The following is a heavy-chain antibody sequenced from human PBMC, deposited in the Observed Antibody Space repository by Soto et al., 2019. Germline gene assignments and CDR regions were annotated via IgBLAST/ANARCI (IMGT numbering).Heavy chain of an antibody. J-gene: IGHJ2*01. CDR2: ISYEGSTT. CDR3: ARGYYDLLTGFSYWYFDL. Sequence: QVQLVESGGGVVQPGRSLRLSCAASGFTFSTYAMHWVRQAPSTGLEWLAVISYEGSTTHYLDSVKGRFTISRDNSKNTLDLQMNSLTADDTAVYYCARGYYDLLTGFSYWYFDLWGRGTLVTVSS. CDR1: GFTFSTYA. V-gene: IGHV3-30-3*01. D-gene: IGHD3-9*01.